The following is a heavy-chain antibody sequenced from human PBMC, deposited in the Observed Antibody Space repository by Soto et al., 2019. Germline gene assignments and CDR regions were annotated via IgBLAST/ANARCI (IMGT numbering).Heavy chain of an antibody. Sequence: PGGSLRLSCAASGFIFSDYYMSWIRQAPGKGLQWVSYISSSGSTIYYADSVKGRFTISRDNAKNSLSLQMNNLRAEDTAVYYCAGENYFGSGSSYWGQGTLVTVSS. CDR3: AGENYFGSGSSY. CDR2: ISSSGSTI. V-gene: IGHV3-11*01. J-gene: IGHJ4*02. D-gene: IGHD3-10*01. CDR1: GFIFSDYY.